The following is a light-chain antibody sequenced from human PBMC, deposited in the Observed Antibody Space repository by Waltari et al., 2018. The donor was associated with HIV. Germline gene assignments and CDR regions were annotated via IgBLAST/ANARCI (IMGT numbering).Light chain of an antibody. V-gene: IGLV2-14*01. J-gene: IGLJ2*01. CDR1: SRDVGGYNY. Sequence: QSALTQPASVSASPGQSITISCTGTSRDVGGYNYLSWYQQHPGKAPKLMIYEVSNRPSEVSNRFPGSKAGNTASLTIAGLQAEDEADYYCSSYTSSSTPVVFGGGTKLTVL. CDR2: EVS. CDR3: SSYTSSSTPVV.